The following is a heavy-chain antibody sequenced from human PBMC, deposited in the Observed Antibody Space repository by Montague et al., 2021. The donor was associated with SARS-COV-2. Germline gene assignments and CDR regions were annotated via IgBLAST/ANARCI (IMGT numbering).Heavy chain of an antibody. CDR2: IYYSGST. CDR1: GDSISNHY. J-gene: IGHJ3*02. D-gene: IGHD3-22*01. V-gene: IGHV4-59*05. Sequence: SETLSLTCSVSGDSISNHYWSWIRQPPGKGLEWIGSIYYSGSTYYNPSLKSRVTISVDTSKNQFSLKLSSVTAADTAVYYCASPTYYYDSSGSDAFDIWGQGTMVTVSS. CDR3: ASPTYYYDSSGSDAFDI.